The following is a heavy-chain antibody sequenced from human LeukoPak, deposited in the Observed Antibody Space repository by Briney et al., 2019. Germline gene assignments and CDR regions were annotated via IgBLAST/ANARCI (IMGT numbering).Heavy chain of an antibody. CDR3: AKKAYDILTGYYKN. V-gene: IGHV3-23*01. CDR1: GFTFSRYA. CDR2: VSGSGGST. D-gene: IGHD3-9*01. Sequence: PGGSLRLSCAASGFTFSRYAMSWVRQAPGKGLEWVSAVSGSGGSTYYADSVKGRFTISRNNSKNTLYLQMNSLRAEDTAVYYCAKKAYDILTGYYKNWGQGTLVTVSS. J-gene: IGHJ4*02.